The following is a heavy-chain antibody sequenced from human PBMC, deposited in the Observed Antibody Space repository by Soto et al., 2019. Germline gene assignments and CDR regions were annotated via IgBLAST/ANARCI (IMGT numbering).Heavy chain of an antibody. Sequence: ASAKVSCKXSGYTFTSYAMHWVRQAPGQRLEWMGWINAGNGNTKYSQKFQGRVTITRDTSASTAYMELSSLRSEDTVVYYCARDRRYDILTGYLGYWGQGTLVTVSS. D-gene: IGHD3-9*01. CDR2: INAGNGNT. CDR1: GYTFTSYA. V-gene: IGHV1-3*01. CDR3: ARDRRYDILTGYLGY. J-gene: IGHJ4*02.